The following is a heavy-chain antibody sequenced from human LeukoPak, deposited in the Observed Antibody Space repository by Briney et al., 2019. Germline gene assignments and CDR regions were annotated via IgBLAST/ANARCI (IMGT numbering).Heavy chain of an antibody. CDR2: IYLDGSRK. Sequence: PGRSLRLSCAASGFCLKNHAKHWVRQVPGKGLGLVSGIYLDGSRKDYADSVKGRFTVSRDNAKNFLYLEMNSLRVEDTALYYCTKDTSAGGADYWGQGTLVTVSP. J-gene: IGHJ4*02. CDR1: GFCLKNHA. CDR3: TKDTSAGGADY. D-gene: IGHD2-15*01. V-gene: IGHV3-9*01.